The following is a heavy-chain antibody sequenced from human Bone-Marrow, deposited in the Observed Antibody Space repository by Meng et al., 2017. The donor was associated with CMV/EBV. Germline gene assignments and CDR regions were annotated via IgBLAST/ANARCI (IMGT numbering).Heavy chain of an antibody. Sequence: SETLSLTCTVSGGSVSSGSYYWSWIRQPPGKGLEWIGYIYYSGSTNYNPSLKSRVTISVDTSKNQFSLKLSSETAADTAVYYCARDVVVPAAANWFDPWGQGTLVTVSS. CDR1: GGSVSSGSYY. CDR3: ARDVVVPAAANWFDP. D-gene: IGHD2-2*01. J-gene: IGHJ5*02. CDR2: IYYSGST. V-gene: IGHV4-61*01.